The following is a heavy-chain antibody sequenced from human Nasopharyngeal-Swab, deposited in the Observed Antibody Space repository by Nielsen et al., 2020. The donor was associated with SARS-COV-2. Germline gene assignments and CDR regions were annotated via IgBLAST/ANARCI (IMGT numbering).Heavy chain of an antibody. D-gene: IGHD2-8*02. CDR1: AFTLVYYS. J-gene: IGHJ4*02. V-gene: IGHV3-23*01. CDR3: ALWSQNHFDY. CDR2: ISSSGNT. Sequence: GESLKISCDVSAFTLVYYSMNWVRQAPGKGPEWVANISSSGNTHYSDSAKGRFSISTDKSKIAFYLQMTSLRAEDTALYYCALWSQNHFDYWGRGTQVTVSS.